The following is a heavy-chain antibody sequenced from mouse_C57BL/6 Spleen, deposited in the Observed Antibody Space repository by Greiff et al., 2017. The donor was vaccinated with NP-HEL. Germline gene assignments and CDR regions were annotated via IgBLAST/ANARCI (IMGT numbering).Heavy chain of an antibody. CDR2: ISSGGSYT. J-gene: IGHJ2*01. D-gene: IGHD1-1*01. Sequence: EVKLVESGGDLVKPGGSLKLSCAASGFTFSSYGMSWVRQTPDKRLEWVATISSGGSYTYYPDSVKGRFAISRDNAKNTLYLQMSSLKSEDTAMYYCARHVYGISYPYYFDYWGEGTTLTVSS. CDR1: GFTFSSYG. CDR3: ARHVYGISYPYYFDY. V-gene: IGHV5-6*02.